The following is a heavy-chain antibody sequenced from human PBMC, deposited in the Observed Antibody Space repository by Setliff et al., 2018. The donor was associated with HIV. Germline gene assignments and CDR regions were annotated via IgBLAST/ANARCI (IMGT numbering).Heavy chain of an antibody. J-gene: IGHJ4*02. CDR2: VSYGGTNT. CDR3: AKAMGHLPYFFDS. V-gene: IGHV3-30*04. Sequence: PGGSLRLSCAASGFTFSSYAMHWVRQAPGKGLEWVAVVSYGGTNTYYADSVKGRFIISRDDSESTLFLQMNSLRVDDTAVYYCAKAMGHLPYFFDSWGQGTLVTVSS. CDR1: GFTFSSYA.